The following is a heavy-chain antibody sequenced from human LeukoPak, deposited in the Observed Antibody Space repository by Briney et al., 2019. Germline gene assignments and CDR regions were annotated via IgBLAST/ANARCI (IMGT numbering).Heavy chain of an antibody. D-gene: IGHD5-18*01. Sequence: ASVKVSCKTSGGTFSGYAISWIRQAPGQGLEWMGWISAYNGNTNYAQKLQGRVTMTTDTSTSTAYMELRSLRSDDTAVYYCARLDAFDTAMNRNWFDPWGQGTLVTVSS. CDR1: GGTFSGYA. J-gene: IGHJ5*02. CDR3: ARLDAFDTAMNRNWFDP. V-gene: IGHV1-18*01. CDR2: ISAYNGNT.